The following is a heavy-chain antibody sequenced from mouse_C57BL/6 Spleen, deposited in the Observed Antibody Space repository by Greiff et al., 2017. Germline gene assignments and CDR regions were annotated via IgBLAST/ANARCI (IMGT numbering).Heavy chain of an antibody. D-gene: IGHD1-1*01. CDR2: FYPGSGSI. J-gene: IGHJ2*01. V-gene: IGHV1-62-2*01. CDR3: ARHVEGYGSSYSFDY. Sequence: VKVVESGAELVKPGASVKLSCKASGYTFTEYTIHWVKQRSGQGLEWIGWFYPGSGSIKYNEKFKDKATLTADKSSSTVYMELSRLTSEDSAVYFCARHVEGYGSSYSFDYWGQGTTLTVSS. CDR1: GYTFTEYT.